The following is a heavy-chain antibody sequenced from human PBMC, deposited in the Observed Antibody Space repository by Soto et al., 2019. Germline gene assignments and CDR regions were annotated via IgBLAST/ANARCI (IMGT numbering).Heavy chain of an antibody. J-gene: IGHJ4*02. CDR1: GGTFISYA. CDR3: ARDRRWGDYVGY. CDR2: IIPIFGTA. Sequence: QVQLVQSGAEVKKPGSSVKVSCKASGGTFISYAISWVRQAPGQGLEWMGGIIPIFGTANYAQKFHGRVTITADESTSTADMELSSLRSEDTAVYYCARDRRWGDYVGYWGQGTLVTVSS. D-gene: IGHD3-16*01. V-gene: IGHV1-69*01.